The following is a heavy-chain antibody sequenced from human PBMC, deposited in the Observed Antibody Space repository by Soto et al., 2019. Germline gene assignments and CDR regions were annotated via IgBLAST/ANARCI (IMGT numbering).Heavy chain of an antibody. CDR3: ARVVGALGHWFDP. CDR1: GYTFTSYG. V-gene: IGHV1-18*01. CDR2: ISAYNGNT. D-gene: IGHD1-26*01. J-gene: IGHJ5*02. Sequence: QVQLVQSGAEVKKPGASVKVSCKASGYTFTSYGISWVRQAPGQGLEWMGRISAYNGNTNYAQKLQGRVTMTTDTTTSTAYIELRSLRSDDKAVYYCARVVGALGHWFDPWGQGTLVTVSS.